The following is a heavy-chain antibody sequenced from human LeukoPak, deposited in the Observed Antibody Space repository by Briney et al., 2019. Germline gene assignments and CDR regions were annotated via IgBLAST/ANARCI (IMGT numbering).Heavy chain of an antibody. CDR2: IKQDASET. CDR1: GFIIFKSW. V-gene: IGHV3-7*01. D-gene: IGHD3-22*01. J-gene: IGHJ3*02. Sequence: GGSLRLSCAASGFIIFKSWMTWVRQAPGKGLEWVAIIKQDASETYYLDSVKDRFTISRDNAKNSIYLHMTRLRVEDTAVYYCARVAGEASGYHPFDIWGQGTMVTASS. CDR3: ARVAGEASGYHPFDI.